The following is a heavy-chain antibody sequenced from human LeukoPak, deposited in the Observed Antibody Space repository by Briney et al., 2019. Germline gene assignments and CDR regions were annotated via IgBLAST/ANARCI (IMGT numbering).Heavy chain of an antibody. CDR3: ASSIAVADLNY. Sequence: SETLSLTCAVYGGSFSGYYWSWIRQPPGKGLEWIGEINHSGSTNYNPSLKSRVTISVDTSKNQFSLKLSSVTAADTAVYYCASSIAVADLNYWGRGTLVTVSS. CDR1: GGSFSGYY. V-gene: IGHV4-34*01. D-gene: IGHD6-19*01. J-gene: IGHJ4*02. CDR2: INHSGST.